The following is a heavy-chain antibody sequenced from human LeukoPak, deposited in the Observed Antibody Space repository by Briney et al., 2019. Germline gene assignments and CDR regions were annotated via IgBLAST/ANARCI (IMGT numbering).Heavy chain of an antibody. D-gene: IGHD3-9*01. CDR3: ATLRYFDWLPETTR. CDR1: GGSISSSRYY. V-gene: IGHV4-61*02. J-gene: IGHJ4*02. Sequence: SETLSLTCTVSGGSISSSRYYWSWIRQPAGKGLEWIGRIYTSGSTNYNPSLKSRVTISVDTSKNQFSLKLSSVTAADTAVYYCATLRYFDWLPETTRWGQGTLVTVSS. CDR2: IYTSGST.